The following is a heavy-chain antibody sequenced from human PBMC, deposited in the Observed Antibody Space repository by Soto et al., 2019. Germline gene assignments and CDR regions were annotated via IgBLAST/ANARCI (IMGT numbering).Heavy chain of an antibody. CDR3: AGHVGGYGDYVYFDY. CDR1: GGSISSYY. J-gene: IGHJ4*01. D-gene: IGHD4-17*01. CDR2: IYYSGST. Sequence: SETLSLTCTVSGGSISSYYWSWIRQPPGKGLEWIGYIYYSGSTNYNPSLKSRVTISVDTSKNQFSLKLSSVTAAATAVYYCAGHVGGYGDYVYFDYWGQRTLVTVS. V-gene: IGHV4-59*08.